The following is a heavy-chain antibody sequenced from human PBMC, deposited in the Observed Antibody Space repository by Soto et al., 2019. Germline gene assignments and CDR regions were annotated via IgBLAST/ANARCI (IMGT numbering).Heavy chain of an antibody. CDR1: GFTFSIYA. D-gene: IGHD3-3*01. J-gene: IGHJ4*02. V-gene: IGHV3-23*01. CDR3: AKDPPITIL. Sequence: SLRLSCAASGFTFSIYAMSWVRQAPGKGLEWVSTISGSGGSTYYADSVKGRFTSSRDNSKNTLYLQMSSLRAEDTAVYYCAKDPPITILWGQGTLVTVSS. CDR2: ISGSGGST.